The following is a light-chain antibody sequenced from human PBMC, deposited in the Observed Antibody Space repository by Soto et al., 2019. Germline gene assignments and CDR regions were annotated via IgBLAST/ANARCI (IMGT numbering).Light chain of an antibody. Sequence: QSALTQPASVSGYPGQSITISCTGTSSDVGRYNLVSWYQQHPGKAPKLMIYEVTKRPSGVSNRFSGSKSGNTASLTISGLQAEDEADYYCCSYAGSSTPFGGGTKLTVL. CDR3: CSYAGSSTP. CDR1: SSDVGRYNL. J-gene: IGLJ2*01. CDR2: EVT. V-gene: IGLV2-23*02.